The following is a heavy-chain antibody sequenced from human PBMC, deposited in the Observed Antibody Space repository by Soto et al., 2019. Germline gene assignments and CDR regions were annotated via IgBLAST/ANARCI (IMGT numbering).Heavy chain of an antibody. Sequence: SVKVSCKASGFTFTSSAVQWVRQARGQRLEWIGWIVVGSGNTNYAQKFQERVTITRDMSTSTAYMELSSLRSEDTAVYYCAADVGSSWLQSDFDYWGQGTLVTVSS. D-gene: IGHD6-13*01. CDR1: GFTFTSSA. CDR3: AADVGSSWLQSDFDY. CDR2: IVVGSGNT. J-gene: IGHJ4*02. V-gene: IGHV1-58*01.